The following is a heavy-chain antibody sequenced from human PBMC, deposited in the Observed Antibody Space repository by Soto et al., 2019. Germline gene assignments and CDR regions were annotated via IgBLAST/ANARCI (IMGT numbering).Heavy chain of an antibody. J-gene: IGHJ6*02. D-gene: IGHD3-16*01. CDR2: IYPGDSDT. CDR1: GYSFSNYW. CDR3: ATRGHASYPGKYYYGMDV. V-gene: IGHV5-51*01. Sequence: GESLKISCKGSGYSFSNYWIGWVRQMPGKGLEWMGIIYPGDSDTRYSPSFQGQVTISADKSISTAYLQWSSLKASDTAMYYCATRGHASYPGKYYYGMDVWGQGTTVTVSS.